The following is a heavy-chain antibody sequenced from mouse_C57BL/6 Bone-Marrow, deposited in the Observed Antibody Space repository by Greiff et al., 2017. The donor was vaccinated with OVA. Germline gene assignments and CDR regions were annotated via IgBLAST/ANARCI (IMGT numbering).Heavy chain of an antibody. CDR2: IWTGGGT. V-gene: IGHV2-9-1*01. CDR1: GFSLTSYA. J-gene: IGHJ2*01. D-gene: IGHD1-1*01. Sequence: QVQLKESGPGLVAPSQSLSITCTVSGFSLTSYAISWVRQPPGKGLEWLGVIWTGGGTTYNSALKSRLSISKDNSKSQVFLKMSSLQTDDTARYYWARNYYYGSSAFDYWGQGTTLTVSS. CDR3: ARNYYYGSSAFDY.